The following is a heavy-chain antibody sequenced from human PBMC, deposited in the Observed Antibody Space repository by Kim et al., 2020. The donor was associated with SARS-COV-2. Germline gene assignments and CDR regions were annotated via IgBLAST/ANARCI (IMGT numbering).Heavy chain of an antibody. CDR1: GYTFTNYL. V-gene: IGHV1-3*01. J-gene: IGHJ4*02. Sequence: ASVKVSCKASGYTFTNYLIHWVRQVPGQRPEWMGWISPGSGDTKYSPRFQGRLTITRDTTSTTAYMELSSLKSDDTAVYFCARARMFDFWGQATLDTVSS. CDR2: ISPGSGDT. CDR3: ARARMFDF.